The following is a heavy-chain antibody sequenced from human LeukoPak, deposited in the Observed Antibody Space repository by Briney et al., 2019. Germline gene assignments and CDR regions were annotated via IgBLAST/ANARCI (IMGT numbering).Heavy chain of an antibody. J-gene: IGHJ4*02. CDR3: ASLAVAGTPDYYDY. Sequence: ASVKVSCKASGYTFTGHYMHWVRQAPGQGLEWMGWINPNSGGTNYAQKFQGRVTMTRDTSISTAYMELSRLRSDDTAVYYCASLAVAGTPDYYDYWGQGTLVTVSS. D-gene: IGHD6-19*01. CDR1: GYTFTGHY. V-gene: IGHV1-2*02. CDR2: INPNSGGT.